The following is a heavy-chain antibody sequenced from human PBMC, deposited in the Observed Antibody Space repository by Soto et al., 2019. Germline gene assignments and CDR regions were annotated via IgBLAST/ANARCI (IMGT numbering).Heavy chain of an antibody. Sequence: SETLSLTCTVSGGSISSGVYYWSWIRHHPGNGLEWIGYIYYSGSTYYNPSLKSRVTISVDTSKNQFSLKLSSVTAADTAVYYCARDRATVTNPYYYYYGMYVWGQGPTIAVYS. CDR2: IYYSGST. CDR3: ARDRATVTNPYYYYYGMYV. D-gene: IGHD4-17*01. J-gene: IGHJ6*02. V-gene: IGHV4-31*03. CDR1: GGSISSGVYY.